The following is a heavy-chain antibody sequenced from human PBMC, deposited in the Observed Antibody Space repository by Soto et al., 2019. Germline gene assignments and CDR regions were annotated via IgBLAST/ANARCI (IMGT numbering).Heavy chain of an antibody. CDR1: GGSISNNDYY. V-gene: IGHV4-39*01. Sequence: SETLSLTCTVSGGSISNNDYYWGWIRQPPGKGLERIGSIHYSGITYYIPSLNSRLTISVDTSKNQFSLNLRYVTAADTAVYYCARSARSSQDYWGQGTLVTVSS. J-gene: IGHJ4*02. CDR2: IHYSGIT. D-gene: IGHD6-13*01. CDR3: ARSARSSQDY.